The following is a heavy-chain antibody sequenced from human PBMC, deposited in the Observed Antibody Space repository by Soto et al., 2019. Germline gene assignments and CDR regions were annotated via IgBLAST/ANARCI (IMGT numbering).Heavy chain of an antibody. CDR2: ISYDGSNK. CDR3: ARDYGGNYFDY. D-gene: IGHD4-17*01. Sequence: GGSLRLSCAASGFTFSSYAMHWVRQAPGKGLEWVAVISYDGSNKYYADSVKGRFTISRDNSKNTLYLQMNSLRAEDTAVYDCARDYGGNYFDYWGQGTLVTVSS. V-gene: IGHV3-30-3*01. J-gene: IGHJ4*02. CDR1: GFTFSSYA.